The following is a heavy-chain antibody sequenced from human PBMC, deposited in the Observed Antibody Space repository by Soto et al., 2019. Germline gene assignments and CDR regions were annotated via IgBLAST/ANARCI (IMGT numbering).Heavy chain of an antibody. CDR1: GYSFTSYW. Sequence: VAALKISCEGSGYSFTSYWFGWVRQMPGKGLEWMGIIYPGDSDTRYSPSFQGQVTISADKSISTAYLQWSSLKASDTAMYYCARQTPSPGYYYYMDVWGKGTTVTVSS. D-gene: IGHD1-1*01. V-gene: IGHV5-51*01. CDR3: ARQTPSPGYYYYMDV. J-gene: IGHJ6*03. CDR2: IYPGDSDT.